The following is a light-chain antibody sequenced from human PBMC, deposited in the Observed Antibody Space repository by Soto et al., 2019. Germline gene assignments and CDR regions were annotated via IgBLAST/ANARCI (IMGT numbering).Light chain of an antibody. CDR1: GSDVGAYNY. J-gene: IGLJ1*01. V-gene: IGLV2-14*01. CDR2: EVS. CDR3: SSYTTSTTLGV. Sequence: QSVLTQPASVSGSPGQSISISCTGTGSDVGAYNYVSWYQQHPGKAPKLMIYEVSHRPSGVSNRFSGSKSGNTASLTISGLQAEDEADYYCSSYTTSTTLGVFGTGTKVTVL.